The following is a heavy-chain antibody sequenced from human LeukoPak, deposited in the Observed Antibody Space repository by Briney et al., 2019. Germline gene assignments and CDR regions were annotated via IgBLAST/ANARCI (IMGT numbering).Heavy chain of an antibody. CDR1: GGSISSGDYY. D-gene: IGHD2-2*01. Sequence: SETLSLTCTVSGGSISSGDYYWSWIRQPPGKGLEWIGYIYYSGSTYYNPSLKSRVTISVDTCKNQFSLKLSSVTAADTAVYYCARDGGRYCSSTSCPGPSHWFDPWGQGTLVTVSS. CDR2: IYYSGST. J-gene: IGHJ5*02. V-gene: IGHV4-30-4*08. CDR3: ARDGGRYCSSTSCPGPSHWFDP.